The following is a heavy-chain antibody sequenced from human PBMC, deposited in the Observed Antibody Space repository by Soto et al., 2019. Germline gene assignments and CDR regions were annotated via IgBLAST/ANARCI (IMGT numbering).Heavy chain of an antibody. CDR1: GFTFSDYY. Sequence: GGSLRLSCAASGFTFSDYYMSWIRQAPGKGLEWISYISSYTNYADSVKGRFTISRDNAENSLFLQMNNVRAEDTAVYFCARNGRFSSDDYAADIWGRGTMVTVSS. D-gene: IGHD3-22*01. CDR3: ARNGRFSSDDYAADI. CDR2: ISSYT. J-gene: IGHJ3*02. V-gene: IGHV3-11*06.